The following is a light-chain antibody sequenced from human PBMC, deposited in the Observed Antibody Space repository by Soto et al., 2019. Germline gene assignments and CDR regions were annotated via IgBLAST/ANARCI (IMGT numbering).Light chain of an antibody. CDR1: QSVSSN. CDR2: GTS. V-gene: IGKV3-15*01. J-gene: IGKJ1*01. Sequence: EIVMTQSPATLSVSPGERVTLSCRASQSVSSNLAWYQQKPGQAPRLLVYGTSTRAPGTPTRFSGSGTGTEFTLTISSLQSEDFAVYYCQQYNNWPRTFGQGTNVEIK. CDR3: QQYNNWPRT.